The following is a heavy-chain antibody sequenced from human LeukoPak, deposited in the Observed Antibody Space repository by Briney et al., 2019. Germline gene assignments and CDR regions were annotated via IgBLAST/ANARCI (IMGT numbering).Heavy chain of an antibody. J-gene: IGHJ4*02. CDR1: GFTFSSYG. CDR2: ISSGSTYI. CDR3: ARDMSAFCGGDCPPGY. D-gene: IGHD2-21*02. V-gene: IGHV3-21*01. Sequence: GRSLRLFCAASGFTFSSYGMNWVRQAPGKGLEWVSSISSGSTYIYYADSVKGRFTISRDNAKNSLYLQMNSLRAEDTAVYYCARDMSAFCGGDCPPGYWGQGALVTVSS.